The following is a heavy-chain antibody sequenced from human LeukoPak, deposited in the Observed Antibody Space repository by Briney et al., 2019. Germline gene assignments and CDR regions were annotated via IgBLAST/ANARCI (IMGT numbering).Heavy chain of an antibody. Sequence: GGSLRLSCAASGFTVSSNYMSWVRQAPGKGLGWVSVIYSGGSTYYADSVKGRFTISRDNSKNTLYLQMNSLRADVTALDYCAIPVGATQSDAFDIWGQGTMVTVSS. V-gene: IGHV3-53*01. CDR2: IYSGGST. CDR3: AIPVGATQSDAFDI. CDR1: GFTVSSNY. J-gene: IGHJ3*02. D-gene: IGHD1-26*01.